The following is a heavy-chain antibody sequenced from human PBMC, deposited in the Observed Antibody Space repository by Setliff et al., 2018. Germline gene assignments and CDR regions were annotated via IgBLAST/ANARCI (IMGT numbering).Heavy chain of an antibody. CDR1: GYTFTNFG. J-gene: IGHJ5*02. CDR2: IIPMFGTP. CDR3: ARSPAVLGIVYLDP. D-gene: IGHD2-15*01. Sequence: SVKVSCKTSGYTFTNFGISWVRQAPGQGLVWMGGIIPMFGTPAYAQKFQDRVTITTDESTSTAYMELDSLRSEDTAVYYCARSPAVLGIVYLDPWGQGTLVTVSS. V-gene: IGHV1-69*05.